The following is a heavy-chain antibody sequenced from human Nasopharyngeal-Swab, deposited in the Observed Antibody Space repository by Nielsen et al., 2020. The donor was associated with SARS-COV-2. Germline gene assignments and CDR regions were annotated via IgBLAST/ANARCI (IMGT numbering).Heavy chain of an antibody. V-gene: IGHV1-18*01. Sequence: APVKVSCKASGYTFNTYGISWVRQAPGQGLEWMGWISAYNGNTNYAQKLQGRVTMTTDTSTSTAYMELRSLRSDDTAVYYCARGGLLGYYWHYLGYWGQGTLVTVSS. CDR1: GYTFNTYG. J-gene: IGHJ4*02. CDR2: ISAYNGNT. CDR3: ARGGLLGYYWHYLGY. D-gene: IGHD3-22*01.